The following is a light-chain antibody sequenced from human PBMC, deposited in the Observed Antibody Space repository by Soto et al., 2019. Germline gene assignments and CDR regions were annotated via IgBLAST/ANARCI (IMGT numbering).Light chain of an antibody. V-gene: IGKV3-20*01. CDR3: QHYGSSPYA. CDR1: QSVSSSY. Sequence: EIVLTQSPGTLSLSPGERATLSCRASQSVSSSYLACYQHKPGQAPRLLIYGASSRATGIPDRFSGSGSGTAFTLTISSLEPEDFAVYYCQHYGSSPYAFGQGTKLEIK. CDR2: GAS. J-gene: IGKJ2*01.